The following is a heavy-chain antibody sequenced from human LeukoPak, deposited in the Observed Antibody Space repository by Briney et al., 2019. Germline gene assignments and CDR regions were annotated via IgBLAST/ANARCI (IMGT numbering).Heavy chain of an antibody. J-gene: IGHJ4*02. V-gene: IGHV3-30*18. CDR1: GFTFSSYG. Sequence: GRSLRLSCAASGFTFSSYGMHWVRQAPGKGLEWVAVISYDGSNKYYADSVKGRFTISRDNSKNTLYLQMNSLRAEDTAVYYCAKDSRYSSACLDYWGQGTLVTVSS. CDR2: ISYDGSNK. D-gene: IGHD6-25*01. CDR3: AKDSRYSSACLDY.